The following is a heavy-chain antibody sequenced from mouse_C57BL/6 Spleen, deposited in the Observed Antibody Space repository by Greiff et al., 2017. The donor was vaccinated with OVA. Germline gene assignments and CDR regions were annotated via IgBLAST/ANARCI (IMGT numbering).Heavy chain of an antibody. Sequence: EVKVVESGPGLAKPSQTLSLTCSVTGYSITSDYWNWIRKFPGNKLEYMGYISYSGSTYYNPSLKSRISITRDTSKNQYYLQLNSVTTEDTATYYCARAYSNIHYAMDYWGQGTSVTVSS. CDR2: ISYSGST. CDR1: GYSITSDY. J-gene: IGHJ4*01. CDR3: ARAYSNIHYAMDY. V-gene: IGHV3-8*01. D-gene: IGHD2-5*01.